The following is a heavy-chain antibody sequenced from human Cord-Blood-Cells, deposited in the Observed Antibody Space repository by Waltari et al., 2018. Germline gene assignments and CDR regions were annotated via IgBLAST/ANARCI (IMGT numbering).Heavy chain of an antibody. D-gene: IGHD1-26*01. CDR1: GGSISSYY. V-gene: IGHV4-59*08. J-gene: IGHJ5*02. CDR2: IYYSGST. CDR3: ARHPRYSGSINWFDP. Sequence: QVQLQESGPGLVKPSETLSLTCTVSGGSISSYYWSWIRQPPGKGLEWTGAIYYSGSTNSNPARKRRVTISVDTSKNQFSLKLCSVTAADTAAYYCARHPRYSGSINWFDPWGQGTLVTVSS.